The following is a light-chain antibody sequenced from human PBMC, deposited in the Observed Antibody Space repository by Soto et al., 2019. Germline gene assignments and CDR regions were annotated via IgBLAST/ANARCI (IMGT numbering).Light chain of an antibody. J-gene: IGKJ5*01. Sequence: DIQMTQSPSSLSASVGDRVTITCRASQSISSYLNWYQQKPGHAPKLLIYAASSFPSGFPSSVCGRGSATTFTLTLSSHYPDDFSNYYCKQYGTFGQGTRVEIK. V-gene: IGKV1-39*01. CDR1: QSISSY. CDR2: AAS. CDR3: KQYGT.